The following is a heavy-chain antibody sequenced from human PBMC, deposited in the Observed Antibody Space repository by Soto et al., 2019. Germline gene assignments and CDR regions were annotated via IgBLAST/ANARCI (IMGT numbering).Heavy chain of an antibody. CDR2: IIPIFGTA. CDR1: GGTFSSYA. J-gene: IGHJ5*02. Sequence: QVQLVQSGAEVKKPGSSVKVSCKASGGTFSSYAISWVRQAPGQGLEWMGGIIPIFGTANYAQKFQGRVTITADESPSTAYMELSSLRSEDTAVYYCARDPRYDFWSGYYRGGWFDPWGQGTLVTVSS. CDR3: ARDPRYDFWSGYYRGGWFDP. V-gene: IGHV1-69*01. D-gene: IGHD3-3*01.